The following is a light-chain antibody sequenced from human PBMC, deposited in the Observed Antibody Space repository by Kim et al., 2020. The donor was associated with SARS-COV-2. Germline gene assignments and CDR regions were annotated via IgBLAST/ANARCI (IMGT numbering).Light chain of an antibody. Sequence: SASVGDRVAITCRASQSISSYLNWYQQKPGKAPKLLIYAASSLQSGVPSRFSGSGSGTDFTLTISSLQPEDFATYYCQQGSSTPRTFGQGTKLEI. J-gene: IGKJ2*01. CDR2: AAS. CDR1: QSISSY. CDR3: QQGSSTPRT. V-gene: IGKV1-39*01.